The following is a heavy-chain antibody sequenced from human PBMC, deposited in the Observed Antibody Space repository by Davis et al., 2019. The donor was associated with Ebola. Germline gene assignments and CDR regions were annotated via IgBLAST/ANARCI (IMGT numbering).Heavy chain of an antibody. CDR2: LTGSGGSNK. CDR3: ARAVVVVPATHPDAFDI. V-gene: IGHV3-23*01. CDR1: GFPFSSYA. Sequence: PGGSLRLSCAASGFPFSSYAMSWVRQAPGKGLEWVAALTGSGGSNKYYADSVRGRFTISRDNSRNTLYLQMYSLRAEDTALYYCARAVVVVPATHPDAFDIWGQGTMVTVSS. J-gene: IGHJ3*02. D-gene: IGHD2-15*01.